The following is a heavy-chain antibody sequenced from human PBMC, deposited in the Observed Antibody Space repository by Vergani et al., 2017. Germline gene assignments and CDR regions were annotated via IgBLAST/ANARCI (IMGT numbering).Heavy chain of an antibody. J-gene: IGHJ6*02. D-gene: IGHD1-1*01. CDR1: GGTFSSYA. V-gene: IGHV1-69*01. Sequence: QVQLVQSGAEVKKPGSSVKVSCKASGGTFSSYAISWVRQAPGQGLEWMGGIIPIFGTANYAQKFQGRVTFTADESTGTAYMDLSSLRSEDTAVYYCARGWELERGMGDEYYYYYGMDVWGQGTTVTVSS. CDR3: ARGWELERGMGDEYYYYYGMDV. CDR2: IIPIFGTA.